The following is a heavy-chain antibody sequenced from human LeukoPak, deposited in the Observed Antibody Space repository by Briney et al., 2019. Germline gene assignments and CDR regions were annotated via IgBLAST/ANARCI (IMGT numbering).Heavy chain of an antibody. Sequence: SETLSLTCAVYGGSFSGYYWSWIRQPPGKGLEWIGEINHSGSTNYNPSLKSRVTISVDTSKNQFSLKLSSVTAEDTAVYYCASGIDYWGQGTLVTVSS. J-gene: IGHJ4*02. CDR3: ASGIDY. CDR1: GGSFSGYY. CDR2: INHSGST. V-gene: IGHV4-34*01.